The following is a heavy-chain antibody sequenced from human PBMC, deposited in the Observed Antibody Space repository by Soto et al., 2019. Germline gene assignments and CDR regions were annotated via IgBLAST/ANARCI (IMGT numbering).Heavy chain of an antibody. J-gene: IGHJ5*02. CDR3: TRLKDTAMVTLYYYYDHRNDP. Sequence: GGSLRLSCAASGFTFSGSAMHWVRQASGKGLEWVGRIRSKANSYATAYAASVKGRFTISRDDSKNTAYLQMNSLKTEDTAVYYCTRLKDTAMVTLYYYYDHRNDPCGHGTRVTVSS. CDR1: GFTFSGSA. CDR2: IRSKANSYAT. D-gene: IGHD5-18*01. V-gene: IGHV3-73*01.